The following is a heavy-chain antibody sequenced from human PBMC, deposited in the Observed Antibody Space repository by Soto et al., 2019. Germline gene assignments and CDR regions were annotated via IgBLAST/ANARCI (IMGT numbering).Heavy chain of an antibody. CDR1: GGSFSGDY. CDR2: INPSGST. D-gene: IGHD6-13*01. CDR3: ARGRKEYNSSWYVD. V-gene: IGHV4-34*01. J-gene: IGHJ4*02. Sequence: QVQLQQWGAGLLKPSETLSLTCAVYGGSFSGDYWSCIRQPPGKGLEWIGEINPSGSTNYNPSLKSRVTISVDTSKNQFSLKLTSVTAADTAVYYCARGRKEYNSSWYVDWGQGTLVTVSS.